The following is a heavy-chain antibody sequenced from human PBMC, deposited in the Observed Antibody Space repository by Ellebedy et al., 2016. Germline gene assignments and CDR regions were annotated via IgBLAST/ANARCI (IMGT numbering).Heavy chain of an antibody. CDR3: ARANYDILTGYDYYYGMDV. J-gene: IGHJ6*02. Sequence: GESLKISXKGSGYSFTSYWISWVRQMPGKGLEWMGRIDPSDSYTNYSPSFQGHVTISADKSISTAYLQWSSLKASDTAMYYCARANYDILTGYDYYYGMDVWGQGTTVTVSS. D-gene: IGHD3-9*01. V-gene: IGHV5-10-1*01. CDR2: IDPSDSYT. CDR1: GYSFTSYW.